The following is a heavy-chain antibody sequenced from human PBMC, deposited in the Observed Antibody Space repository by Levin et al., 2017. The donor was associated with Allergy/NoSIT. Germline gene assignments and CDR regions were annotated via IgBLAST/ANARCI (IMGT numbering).Heavy chain of an antibody. CDR2: INHNANT. CDR3: ARLRDDYNYTADH. J-gene: IGHJ4*02. D-gene: IGHD5-24*01. CDR1: GGSFSAYF. Sequence: SQTLSLTCAVSGGSFSAYFWSWVRQTPEKGLEWIGEINHNANTNYNPSLKSRFTISVDKSKTQFSLKLSSVTAADTGVYYCARLRDDYNYTADHWGQGTLVTVSS. V-gene: IGHV4-34*01.